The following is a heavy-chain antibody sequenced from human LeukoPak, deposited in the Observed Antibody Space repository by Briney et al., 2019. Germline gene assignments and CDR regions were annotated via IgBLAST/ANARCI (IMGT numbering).Heavy chain of an antibody. V-gene: IGHV3-23*01. CDR1: GFTFSSYA. CDR3: AKAPVARSGTFDY. Sequence: PGGSLRLSCAASGFTFSSYAMSWVRQAPGKGLEWVSAISGSGGSTYFADSVKGRFTISRDNSKNTLYLQMNSLRAEDTAVYYCAKAPVARSGTFDYWGQGTLVTVSA. J-gene: IGHJ4*02. D-gene: IGHD1-26*01. CDR2: ISGSGGST.